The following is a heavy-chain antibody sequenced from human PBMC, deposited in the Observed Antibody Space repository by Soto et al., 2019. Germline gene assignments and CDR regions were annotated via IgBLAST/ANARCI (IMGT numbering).Heavy chain of an antibody. Sequence: VGSLRLSCAASGFTVSSNYMSWVRQAPGKGLEWVSVIYSGGSTYYADSVKGRFTISRDNSKNTLYLQMNSLRAEDTAVYYCARLSSSYYYGMDVWGQGTTVTVSS. V-gene: IGHV3-53*01. CDR1: GFTVSSNY. J-gene: IGHJ6*02. CDR3: ARLSSSYYYGMDV. CDR2: IYSGGST. D-gene: IGHD6-6*01.